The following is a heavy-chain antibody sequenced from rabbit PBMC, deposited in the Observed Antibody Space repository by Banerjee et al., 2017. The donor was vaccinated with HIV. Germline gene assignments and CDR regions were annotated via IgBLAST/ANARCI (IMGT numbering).Heavy chain of an antibody. CDR2: IEPIFGRT. J-gene: IGHJ4*01. CDR1: GFDFSNYG. D-gene: IGHD1-1*01. V-gene: IGHV1S47*01. CDR3: VRDLDGVIGWNFGW. Sequence: QEQLKETGGGLVQPGGSLKLSCKASGFDFSNYGVTWVRQAPGKGLEWIGYIEPIFGRTYYANWVNGRFTISSHNAQNTLYLQLSSLTAADTATYFCVRDLDGVIGWNFGWWGPGTLVTVS.